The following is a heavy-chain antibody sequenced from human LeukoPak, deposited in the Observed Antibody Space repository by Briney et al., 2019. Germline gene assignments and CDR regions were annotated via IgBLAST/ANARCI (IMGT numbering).Heavy chain of an antibody. D-gene: IGHD2-8*02. CDR2: FYSVGST. CDR3: ARGYCNGGDCYFAD. Sequence: GGSLRLSCAASGFTVSSNYMSWVRQAPGKGLEWVSLFYSVGSTYYAASAKGRFTISRNNSKNTLYLQMNSLRAEETAVYYCARGYCNGGDCYFADWGQGTLVTASS. J-gene: IGHJ4*02. V-gene: IGHV3-53*01. CDR1: GFTVSSNY.